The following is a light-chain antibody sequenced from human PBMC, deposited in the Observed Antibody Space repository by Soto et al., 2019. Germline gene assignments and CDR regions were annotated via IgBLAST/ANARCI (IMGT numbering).Light chain of an antibody. CDR2: AAS. Sequence: DIQMTQSPSSVSASLLDRVTMTCRSSQGINSWLAWYQQKPGKAPKLLIYAASNLQSGVPSRFSGSGSGTDFHLTISSLQPEDFATYYCKQANSFPWTFGQGTKVDI. CDR3: KQANSFPWT. V-gene: IGKV1-12*01. CDR1: QGINSW. J-gene: IGKJ1*01.